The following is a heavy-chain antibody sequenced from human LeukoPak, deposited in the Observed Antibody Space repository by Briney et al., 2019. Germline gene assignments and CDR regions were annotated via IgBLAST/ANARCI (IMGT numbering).Heavy chain of an antibody. J-gene: IGHJ4*02. CDR2: IYHSGST. Sequence: SGTLSLTCAVSGGSISSSNWWSWVRQPPGKGLEWIGEIYHSGSTNYNPSLKSRVTISVDKSKNQFSLKLSSVTAADTAVYYCARDRRSGWSDFDYWGQGTLVTVSS. V-gene: IGHV4-4*02. D-gene: IGHD6-19*01. CDR1: GGSISSSNW. CDR3: ARDRRSGWSDFDY.